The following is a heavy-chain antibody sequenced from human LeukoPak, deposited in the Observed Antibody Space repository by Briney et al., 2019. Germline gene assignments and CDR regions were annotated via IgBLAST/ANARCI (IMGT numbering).Heavy chain of an antibody. D-gene: IGHD3-22*01. CDR2: INHSGST. CDR3: ARLKTYYYDSSGYYYPTPFFDY. CDR1: GGSFSGYY. Sequence: SETLSLTCAVYGGSFSGYYWSWIRQPPGKGLEWIGEINHSGSTNYNPSLKSRVTISVDTSKNQLSLKLSSVTAADTAVYYCARLKTYYYDSSGYYYPTPFFDYWGQGTLVTVSS. V-gene: IGHV4-34*01. J-gene: IGHJ4*02.